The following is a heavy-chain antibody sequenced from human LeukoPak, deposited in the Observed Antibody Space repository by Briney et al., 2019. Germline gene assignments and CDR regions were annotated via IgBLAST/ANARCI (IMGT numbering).Heavy chain of an antibody. J-gene: IGHJ5*02. CDR3: ARFSGSSWYGGWFDP. V-gene: IGHV1-46*01. D-gene: IGHD6-13*01. Sequence: ASVKVSCKASGYTFTSYYMHWVRQAPGQGLEWMGIINPSGGSTSYAQKFQGRVTMTRDTSTSTVYMELSSLRSEDTAVYYCARFSGSSWYGGWFDPWGQGTLVTVSS. CDR2: INPSGGST. CDR1: GYTFTSYY.